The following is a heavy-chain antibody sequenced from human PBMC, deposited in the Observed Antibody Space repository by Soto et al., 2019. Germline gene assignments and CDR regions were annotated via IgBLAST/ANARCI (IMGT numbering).Heavy chain of an antibody. Sequence: GGSLRLSCAVSGFTFTNFAMDWVRQAPGKGLEWVSAIRGGGDTTYYADSVRGRFTISRDNSKNTLYLQMDSLRAEDTAVYYCAKDFSSGSGGRGYFDSWGQGTLVTVSS. CDR1: GFTFTNFA. V-gene: IGHV3-23*01. J-gene: IGHJ4*02. CDR2: IRGGGDTT. CDR3: AKDFSSGSGGRGYFDS. D-gene: IGHD3-10*01.